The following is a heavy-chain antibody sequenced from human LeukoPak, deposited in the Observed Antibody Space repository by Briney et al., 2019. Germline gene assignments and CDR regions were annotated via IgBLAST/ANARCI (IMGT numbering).Heavy chain of an antibody. D-gene: IGHD3-10*01. CDR1: GFTFSSYW. CDR2: IKQDGSEK. V-gene: IGHV3-7*01. Sequence: PGGSLRLSCAASGFTFSSYWMSWVRQAPGKGLEWVANIKQDGSEKYYVDSVKGRFTISRDNAKNSLYLQMNSLRAEDTAVYYCARDRRFGELSGSPAGYWGQGTLVTVSS. CDR3: ARDRRFGELSGSPAGY. J-gene: IGHJ4*02.